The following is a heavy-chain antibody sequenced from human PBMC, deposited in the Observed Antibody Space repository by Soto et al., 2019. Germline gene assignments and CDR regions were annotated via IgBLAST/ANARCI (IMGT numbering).Heavy chain of an antibody. CDR1: GFRFHSFA. CDR3: AKESAATGIPFFDY. D-gene: IGHD6-13*01. CDR2: INGGGDAT. V-gene: IGHV3-23*01. J-gene: IGHJ4*02. Sequence: GGSLRLSCTGSGFRFHSFAMSWVRQTAGSGLEWVAGINGGGDATYYTDSVRGRFTISRDNFKNTLYLQMDSLRAEDTAVYYCAKESAATGIPFFDYWGQGTLVTVSS.